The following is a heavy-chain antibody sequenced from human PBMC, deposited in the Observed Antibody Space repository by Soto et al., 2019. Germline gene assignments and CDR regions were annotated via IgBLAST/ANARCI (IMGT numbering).Heavy chain of an antibody. V-gene: IGHV2-5*02. D-gene: IGHD2-2*01. CDR3: AHAYGGTSWPNDAFDV. CDR2: IYWDDDQ. J-gene: IGHJ3*01. CDR1: GFSLSADGVG. Sequence: QITLKESGPTLVKPTQILTLTCTFSGFSLSADGVGVGWIRQPPGKALEWLALIYWDDDQRYSPSLKTRLTITKDTSKNQVVLTMTNMDPVDTATYYCAHAYGGTSWPNDAFDVWGQGTVVTVSS.